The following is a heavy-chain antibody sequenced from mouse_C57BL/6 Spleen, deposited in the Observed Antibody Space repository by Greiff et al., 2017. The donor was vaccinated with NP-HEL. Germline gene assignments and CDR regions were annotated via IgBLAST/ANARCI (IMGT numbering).Heavy chain of an antibody. Sequence: VQLQQSGAELVKPGASVKISCKASGYAFSSYWMNWVKQRPGKGLEWIGQIYPGDGDTNYNGKFKGKATLTADKSSSTAYMQLSSLTSKDSAVYFWERKGEKIYYGNFWFAYWGQGTLVTVSA. CDR2: IYPGDGDT. V-gene: IGHV1-80*01. J-gene: IGHJ3*01. CDR3: ERKGEKIYYGNFWFAY. CDR1: GYAFSSYW. D-gene: IGHD2-1*01.